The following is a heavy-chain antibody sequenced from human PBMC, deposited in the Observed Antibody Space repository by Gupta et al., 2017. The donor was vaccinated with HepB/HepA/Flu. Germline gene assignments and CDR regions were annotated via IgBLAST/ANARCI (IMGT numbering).Heavy chain of an antibody. V-gene: IGHV3-23*01. CDR2: IISGGGST. J-gene: IGHJ4*02. CDR1: GFTFSNSG. CDR3: AKDRGSVIMAYAMDS. Sequence: VQLLESGGGLVQPGGSLRLSCAASGFTFSNSGMTWVRQAPGKGLEWVSTIISGGGSTYYTDSVKGRFTMSRDNSKNTVFLHMNSLRAEDTALYYCAKDRGSVIMAYAMDSWGQGTLVTVSS. D-gene: IGHD2-8*01.